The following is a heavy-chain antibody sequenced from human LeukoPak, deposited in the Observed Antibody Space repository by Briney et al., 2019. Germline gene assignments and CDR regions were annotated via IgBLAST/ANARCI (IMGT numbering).Heavy chain of an antibody. CDR2: IKSKTDGGTT. V-gene: IGHV3-15*01. Sequence: PGGSLRLSCAASGFTFSSYEMNWVRQAPGKGLEWVGRIKSKTDGGTTDYAAPVKGRFTISRDDSKNTLYLQMNSLKAEDTAVYYCTTEGGSGSYDYWGQGTLVTVSS. CDR1: GFTFSSYE. CDR3: TTEGGSGSYDY. J-gene: IGHJ4*02. D-gene: IGHD3-10*01.